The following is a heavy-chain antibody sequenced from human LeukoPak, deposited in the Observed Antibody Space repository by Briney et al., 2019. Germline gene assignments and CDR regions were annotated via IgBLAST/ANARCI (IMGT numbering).Heavy chain of an antibody. V-gene: IGHV1-69*05. CDR3: ARTGLAVAGPAYFDY. Sequence: SVKVSCKASGYTFTSYGISWVRQAPGQGLEWMGGIIPIFGTANYAQKFQGRVTITTDESTSTAYMELSSLRSEDTAVYYYARTGLAVAGPAYFDYWGQGTLVTVSS. CDR2: IIPIFGTA. J-gene: IGHJ4*02. D-gene: IGHD6-19*01. CDR1: GYTFTSYG.